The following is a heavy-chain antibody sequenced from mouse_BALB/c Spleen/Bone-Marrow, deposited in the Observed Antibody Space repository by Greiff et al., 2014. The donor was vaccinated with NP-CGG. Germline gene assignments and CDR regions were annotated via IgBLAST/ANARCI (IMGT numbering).Heavy chain of an antibody. Sequence: VQLQQSGAELAKPGASVKMSCKASGYTFTSYWMHWVKQRPGQGLEWIGYINPNTGYTEYNQKFKVKATLTADKSSSTTYMQLSSLTSEDYAVYYCARAPLLRLRNYFDYWGQGTTLTVSS. D-gene: IGHD1-2*01. CDR2: INPNTGYT. CDR3: ARAPLLRLRNYFDY. J-gene: IGHJ2*01. V-gene: IGHV1-7*01. CDR1: GYTFTSYW.